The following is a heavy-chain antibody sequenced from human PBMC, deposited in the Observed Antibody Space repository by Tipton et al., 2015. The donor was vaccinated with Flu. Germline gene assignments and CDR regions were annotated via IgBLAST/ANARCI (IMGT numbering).Heavy chain of an antibody. CDR2: INSDGSST. D-gene: IGHD2-2*02. CDR1: GFTFSSYW. Sequence: SLRLSCAASGFTFSSYWMHWVRQAPGKGLVWVSRINSDGSSTSYADSVKGRFTISRDNAKNTLYLQMNSLRAEDTAVYYCASIVVVPAAIGVFDIWGQGTMVTVSS. CDR3: ASIVVVPAAIGVFDI. J-gene: IGHJ3*02. V-gene: IGHV3-74*01.